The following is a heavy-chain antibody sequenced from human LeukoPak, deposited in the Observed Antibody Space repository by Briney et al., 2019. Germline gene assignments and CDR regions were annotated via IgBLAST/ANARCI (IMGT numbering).Heavy chain of an antibody. D-gene: IGHD2-21*01. CDR3: AKDVV. CDR2: IWYDGTNK. CDR1: GFTLSSYG. J-gene: IGHJ4*02. Sequence: GGSLRLSCAASGFTLSSYGMHWVRQAPGKGLEWVALIWYDGTNKYYADSVKGRFTISRDNSKNTLYLQMNSLRAEDTAVYYCAKDVVRGQGILVTVSS. V-gene: IGHV3-33*06.